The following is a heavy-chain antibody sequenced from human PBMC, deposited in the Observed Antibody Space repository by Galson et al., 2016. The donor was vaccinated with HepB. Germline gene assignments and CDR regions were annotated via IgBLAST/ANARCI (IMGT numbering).Heavy chain of an antibody. D-gene: IGHD4-17*01. V-gene: IGHV5-51*01. J-gene: IGHJ4*02. CDR3: ARLGAPLTTVTTGGYFDY. CDR1: GYSFTSYW. CDR2: IYPGDSDT. Sequence: QSGAEVTKPGESLKISCKGSGYSFTSYWLGWVRQMPGKGLEWMGIIYPGDSDTRYSPSFQGQVTISADKSISTAYLQWSSLKASDTAMYYCARLGAPLTTVTTGGYFDYWGQGTLVTVSS.